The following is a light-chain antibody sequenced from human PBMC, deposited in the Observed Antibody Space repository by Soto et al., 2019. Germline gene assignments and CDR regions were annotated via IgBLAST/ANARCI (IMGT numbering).Light chain of an antibody. CDR3: QQYGSSPRT. CDR1: QSVSSSY. J-gene: IGKJ1*01. V-gene: IGKV3-20*01. CDR2: GAS. Sequence: EIVLTQSPGTLSSSPGERATLSCRASQSVSSSYLAWYQQKPGQAPRLLIYGASSRATGIPDRFSGSGSGTDFTLTISRLEPEDFAVYYCQQYGSSPRTLGQGTKVDIK.